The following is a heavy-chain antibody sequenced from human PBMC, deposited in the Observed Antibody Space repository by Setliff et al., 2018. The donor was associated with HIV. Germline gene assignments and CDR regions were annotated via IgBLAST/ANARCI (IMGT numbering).Heavy chain of an antibody. Sequence: SETLSLTCAVYGGPFSTYYWSWIRQSPGKELEWIGEINHSGSTNYNPSLKSRVTISVDTSKNQFSLQLSSVTAADTAVYDCARGRAAAVGGLWFDPWGQGTLVTVSS. CDR1: GGPFSTYY. CDR2: INHSGST. V-gene: IGHV4-34*01. CDR3: ARGRAAAVGGLWFDP. D-gene: IGHD6-13*01. J-gene: IGHJ5*02.